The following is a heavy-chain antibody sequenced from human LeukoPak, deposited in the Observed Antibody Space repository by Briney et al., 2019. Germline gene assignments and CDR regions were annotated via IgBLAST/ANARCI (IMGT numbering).Heavy chain of an antibody. CDR2: ISAYNGNT. V-gene: IGHV1-18*01. Sequence: ASVKVSCKASGYTFTSYGISWVRQAPGQGLEWMGWISAYNGNTNYAQKLQGRVTMTTDTSTSTAYMELRSLRSDDTAVYYCARDSDSRGYPKDPIDYWGQGTLVTVSS. J-gene: IGHJ4*02. CDR1: GYTFTSYG. CDR3: ARDSDSRGYPKDPIDY. D-gene: IGHD3-22*01.